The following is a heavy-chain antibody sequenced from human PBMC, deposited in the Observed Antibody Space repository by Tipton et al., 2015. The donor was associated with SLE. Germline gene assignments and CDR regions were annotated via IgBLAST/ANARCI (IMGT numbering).Heavy chain of an antibody. V-gene: IGHV3-53*01. CDR3: ARRSLGFLEG. CDR2: IYSGGST. D-gene: IGHD3-3*01. CDR1: GFTVSSNY. Sequence: SLRLSCAASGFTVSSNYMSWVRQAPGMGLEWVSVIYSGGSTYYADSVKGRFTISRDNSKNTLYLQINSLRAEDTAVYYCARRSLGFLEGWGQGTLVTVSS. J-gene: IGHJ4*02.